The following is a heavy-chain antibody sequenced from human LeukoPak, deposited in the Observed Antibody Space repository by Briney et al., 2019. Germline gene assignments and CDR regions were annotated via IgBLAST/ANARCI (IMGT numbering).Heavy chain of an antibody. V-gene: IGHV4-30-4*01. CDR2: IYYSGST. CDR1: GGSISIGDYY. D-gene: IGHD3-22*01. J-gene: IGHJ3*02. CDR3: ARSPPTYYYDSSGYFDAFDI. Sequence: SETLSLTCTVSGGSISIGDYYWSWIRQPPGKGLEWIGYIYYSGSTYYNPSLKSRVTISVDTSKNQFSLKLSSVTAADTAVYYCARSPPTYYYDSSGYFDAFDIWGQGTMVTVSS.